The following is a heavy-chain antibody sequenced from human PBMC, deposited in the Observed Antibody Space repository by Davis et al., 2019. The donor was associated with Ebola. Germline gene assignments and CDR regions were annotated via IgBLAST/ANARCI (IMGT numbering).Heavy chain of an antibody. D-gene: IGHD6-13*01. CDR1: GFTFSDYY. V-gene: IGHV3-11*01. J-gene: IGHJ4*02. CDR2: ISSSGSTI. Sequence: GESLKISCAASGFTFSDYYMSWIRQAPGKGLEWVSYISSSGSTIYYADSVKGRFTISRDNAKNSLYLQMNSLRAEDTAVYYCASTDSSSAGDYWGQGTLVTVSS. CDR3: ASTDSSSAGDY.